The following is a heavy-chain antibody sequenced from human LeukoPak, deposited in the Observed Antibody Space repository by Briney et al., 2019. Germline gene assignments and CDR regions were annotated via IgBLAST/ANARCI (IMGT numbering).Heavy chain of an antibody. V-gene: IGHV1-2*02. CDR2: INPNSGGA. D-gene: IGHD3-22*01. Sequence: GASVKVSCKASGYTFTGYYMHWVRQAPGQGLEWMGWINPNSGGANYAQKFQCRVTMTRDTSISTAYMELSRLRSDDTAVYYCARVNYYDSSGYQETLFDYWGQGTLVTVSS. J-gene: IGHJ4*02. CDR1: GYTFTGYY. CDR3: ARVNYYDSSGYQETLFDY.